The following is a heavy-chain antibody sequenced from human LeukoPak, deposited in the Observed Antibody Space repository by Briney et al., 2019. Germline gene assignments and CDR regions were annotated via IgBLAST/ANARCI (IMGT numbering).Heavy chain of an antibody. J-gene: IGHJ2*01. D-gene: IGHD4-17*01. Sequence: GGSLRLSCVASGFTFDEYAMHWVRQAPGKGLEWVSGISWNSGKIDYADSVKGRFTISRDNAKNSLYLQMNSLRTEDMALYYCAKAYGDYEGWYFDLWGRGTLVTVSS. CDR2: ISWNSGKI. V-gene: IGHV3-9*03. CDR3: AKAYGDYEGWYFDL. CDR1: GFTFDEYA.